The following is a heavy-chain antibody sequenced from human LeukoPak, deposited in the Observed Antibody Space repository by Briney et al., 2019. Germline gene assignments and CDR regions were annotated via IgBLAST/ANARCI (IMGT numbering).Heavy chain of an antibody. V-gene: IGHV1-2*02. Sequence: ASVKVSCKASGYTFTGYYMHWVRQAPGQGLEWMGWISPNSGGANYAQKSQGRVTMTRDTSISTAYMELSRLRSDDTAVYYCARSFASFYYDSSGLGYWGQGTLVTVSS. CDR3: ARSFASFYYDSSGLGY. J-gene: IGHJ4*02. CDR1: GYTFTGYY. D-gene: IGHD3-22*01. CDR2: ISPNSGGA.